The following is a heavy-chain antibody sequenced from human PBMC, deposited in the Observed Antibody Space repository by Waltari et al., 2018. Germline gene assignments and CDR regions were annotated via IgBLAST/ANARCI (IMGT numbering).Heavy chain of an antibody. Sequence: QVQLVQSGAEVKKPGSSVKVSCKASGGTFSRYAISWVRQAPGQGLEWMGGIIPIFGTANYAQKFQGRVTITTDESTSTAYMELSSLRSEDTAVYYCAREAQWELLRDYYYYMDVWAKGPRSPSP. CDR1: GGTFSRYA. CDR3: AREAQWELLRDYYYYMDV. D-gene: IGHD1-26*01. V-gene: IGHV1-69*05. CDR2: IIPIFGTA. J-gene: IGHJ6*03.